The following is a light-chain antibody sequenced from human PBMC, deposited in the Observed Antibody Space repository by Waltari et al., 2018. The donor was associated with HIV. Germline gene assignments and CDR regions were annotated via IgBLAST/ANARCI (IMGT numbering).Light chain of an antibody. CDR2: DAS. J-gene: IGKJ5*01. V-gene: IGKV3-11*01. CDR1: QSVNPY. CDR3: QQRTNRPPIT. Sequence: EIVLTQSPAALVLSPGQRATLSCRASQSVNPYLAWYQQKFGQPPRLLIYDASTRATGIPARFTGNGSGTDFTLTISSLEPEDFAVYFCQQRTNRPPITFGQGTRLELK.